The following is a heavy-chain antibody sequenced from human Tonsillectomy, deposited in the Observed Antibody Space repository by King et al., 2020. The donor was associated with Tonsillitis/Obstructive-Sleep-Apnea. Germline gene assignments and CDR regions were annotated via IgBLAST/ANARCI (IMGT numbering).Heavy chain of an antibody. V-gene: IGHV4-59*01. CDR1: GGSISGYY. CDR2: IYYSGST. CDR3: AREEGYYSGWSCYRDAFDI. Sequence: VQLQESGPGLVKPSETLSLTCTVSGGSISGYYWSWIRQPPGKGLEWIGYIYYSGSTNYNPSLKSRVTISVDTSKNQFSLKLSSVTAADTAVYYCAREEGYYSGWSCYRDAFDIWGKGTMVRLF. J-gene: IGHJ3*02. D-gene: IGHD2-15*01.